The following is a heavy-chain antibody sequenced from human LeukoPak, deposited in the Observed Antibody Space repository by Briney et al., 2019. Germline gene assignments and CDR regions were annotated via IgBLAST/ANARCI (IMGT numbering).Heavy chain of an antibody. CDR2: INPNSGGT. J-gene: IGHJ5*02. D-gene: IGHD2-2*01. CDR3: ARVVVPAAMLGWFDP. Sequence: ASVKVSCKASGYTFTGYYMHWVRQAPGQGLEWMGWINPNSGGTNYAQKFQGRVTMTRDTSISTAYVELSRLRSDDTAVYYCARVVVPAAMLGWFDPWGQGTLVTVSS. V-gene: IGHV1-2*02. CDR1: GYTFTGYY.